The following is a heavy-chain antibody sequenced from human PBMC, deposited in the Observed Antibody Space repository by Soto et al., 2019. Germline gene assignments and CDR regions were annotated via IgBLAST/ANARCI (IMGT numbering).Heavy chain of an antibody. V-gene: IGHV3-23*01. CDR2: ISGSGGST. Sequence: GGSLRLSCAASGFTFSSYAMSWVRQAPGKGLEWVSAISGSGGSTYYADSVKGRFTISRDNSKNTLYLQMNSLRAEDTAVYYCLSVVVVVAATTWSYFDYWGQGTLVTVSS. CDR3: LSVVVVVAATTWSYFDY. D-gene: IGHD2-15*01. J-gene: IGHJ4*02. CDR1: GFTFSSYA.